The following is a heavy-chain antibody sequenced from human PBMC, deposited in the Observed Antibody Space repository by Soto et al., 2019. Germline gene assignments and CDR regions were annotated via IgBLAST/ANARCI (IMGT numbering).Heavy chain of an antibody. V-gene: IGHV3-23*01. CDR2: ITDNGGST. D-gene: IGHD4-17*01. CDR3: ANARATTTASDC. Sequence: PGGSLRLACAASGFTFSRDGMRWVRQAPGKRLEWVSLITDNGGSTYYADSVKGRFAISRDNTKNTLFLQMNSLRAEDTAVYYFANARATTTASDCWGQRARVTVS. J-gene: IGHJ4*02. CDR1: GFTFSRDG.